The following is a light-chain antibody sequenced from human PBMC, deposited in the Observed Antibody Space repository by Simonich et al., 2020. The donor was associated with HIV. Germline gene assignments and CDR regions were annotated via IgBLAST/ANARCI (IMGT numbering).Light chain of an antibody. CDR2: DVS. V-gene: IGLV2-14*03. CDR1: YTDVGAYYY. J-gene: IGLJ3*02. Sequence: QSALAQPASVSGSPGQSITISCTGTYTDVGAYYYVSWYQQHPAKAPKLIVYDVSKRPSVVPDRFSGSKSGNTASLTVSGLQAEDEADYYCSSYTSSSTWVLGGGTKLTVL. CDR3: SSYTSSSTWV.